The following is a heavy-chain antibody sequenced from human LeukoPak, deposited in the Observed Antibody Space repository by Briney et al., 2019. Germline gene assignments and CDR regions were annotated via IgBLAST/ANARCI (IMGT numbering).Heavy chain of an antibody. D-gene: IGHD3-3*01. Sequence: PSETLSLTCSVSGGSISSYYWNWIRQPPGNVREWIGNIHYSVSTNYNTSLKSRVTISVDTSKNQFSLKLSSVTAADTAVYYCAKSGNIYYMDVWGKGTTVTVSS. CDR2: IHYSVST. CDR3: AKSGNIYYMDV. CDR1: GGSISSYY. V-gene: IGHV4-59*01. J-gene: IGHJ6*03.